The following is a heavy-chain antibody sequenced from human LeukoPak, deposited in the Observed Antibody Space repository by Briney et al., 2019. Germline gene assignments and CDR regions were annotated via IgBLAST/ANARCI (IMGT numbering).Heavy chain of an antibody. J-gene: IGHJ4*02. V-gene: IGHV3-33*01. D-gene: IGHD3-22*01. CDR1: GFTFSSYG. Sequence: PGGSLRLSCAASGFTFSSYGMHWVRQAPGKGLEWVAVIWYDVSNKYYADSVKGRFTISRDNSKNTLYLQMNSLRAEDTAVYYSARAYYYDSSGYPNPYFDYWGQGTLVTVSS. CDR2: IWYDVSNK. CDR3: ARAYYYDSSGYPNPYFDY.